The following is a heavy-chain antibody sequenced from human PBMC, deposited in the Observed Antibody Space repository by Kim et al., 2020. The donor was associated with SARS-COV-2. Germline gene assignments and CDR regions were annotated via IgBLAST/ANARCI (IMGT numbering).Heavy chain of an antibody. Sequence: SETLSLTCAVYGGSFSGYYWSWIRQPPGKVLEWIGEINHSGSTNYNPSLKSRVTISVDTSKNQFSLKLSSVTAADTAVYYCARAPLGATNTYYYYYYGM. V-gene: IGHV4-34*01. D-gene: IGHD1-26*01. CDR3: ARAPLGATNTYYYYYYGM. CDR1: GGSFSGYY. J-gene: IGHJ6*01. CDR2: INHSGST.